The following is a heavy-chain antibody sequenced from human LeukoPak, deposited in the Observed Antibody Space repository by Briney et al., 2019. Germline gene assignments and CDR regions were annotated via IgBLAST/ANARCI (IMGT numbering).Heavy chain of an antibody. J-gene: IGHJ6*02. V-gene: IGHV3-48*03. CDR3: ARDKVPAAISGYYYYGMDV. CDR2: ISSSGSTI. D-gene: IGHD2-2*02. CDR1: LFTFSSYE. Sequence: GGSLRLSCAASLFTFSSYEINWVRQAPGKGLEWVSYISSSGSTIYYADSVKGRFTISRDNAKNSLYLQMNSLRAEDTAVYYCARDKVPAAISGYYYYGMDVWGQGTTVTVSS.